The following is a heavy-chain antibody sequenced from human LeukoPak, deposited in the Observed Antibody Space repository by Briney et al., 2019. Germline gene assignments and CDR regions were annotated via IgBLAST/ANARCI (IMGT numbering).Heavy chain of an antibody. CDR2: INPNSGGT. D-gene: IGHD3-10*01. J-gene: IGHJ6*03. CDR3: ARGPLDYGSGSYYNIQNPYYYYYYMDV. CDR1: GYTFTSYG. Sequence: ASVKVSCKASGYTFTSYGISWVRQAPGQGLEWMGWINPNSGGTNYAQKFQGRVTMTRDTSISTAYMELSRLRSDDTAVYYCARGPLDYGSGSYYNIQNPYYYYYYMDVWGKGTTVTISS. V-gene: IGHV1-2*02.